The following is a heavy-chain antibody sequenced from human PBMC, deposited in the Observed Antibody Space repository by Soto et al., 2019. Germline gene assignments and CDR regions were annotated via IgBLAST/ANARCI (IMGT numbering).Heavy chain of an antibody. CDR3: TKDRDPRHLEAFFYYNGMDV. Sequence: QVQLVQSGAEVKKPGSSVKVSCKASGGSFSSYAVGWVRQAPGRGLEWIGGIIPIFGKAKCAQSFQGRVTITADESTSTVYMELSSLTSEDTAVYFCTKDRDPRHLEAFFYYNGMDVWGQGTTVTVSS. J-gene: IGHJ6*01. CDR1: GGSFSSYA. V-gene: IGHV1-69*01. CDR2: IIPIFGKA.